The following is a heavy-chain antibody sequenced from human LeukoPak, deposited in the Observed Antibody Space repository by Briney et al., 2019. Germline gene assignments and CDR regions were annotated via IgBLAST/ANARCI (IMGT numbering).Heavy chain of an antibody. V-gene: IGHV1-2*06. CDR1: GYTFTGYY. CDR3: ARDLLRYFDQ. CDR2: INPNGGGT. J-gene: IGHJ4*02. Sequence: ASVKVSCKASGYTFTGYYMHWVRQAPGQGLEWMGRINPNGGGTNYAQKLQGRVTMTRDTSISTAYMELSRLRSDDTAVYYCARDLLRYFDQWGQGTLVTVSS. D-gene: IGHD3-9*01.